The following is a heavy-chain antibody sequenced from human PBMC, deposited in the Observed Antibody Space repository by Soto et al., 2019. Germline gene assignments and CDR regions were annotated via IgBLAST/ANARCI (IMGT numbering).Heavy chain of an antibody. CDR3: ARDQYYDFWSGYRGDAFDI. CDR2: ISSSSSYI. J-gene: IGHJ3*02. V-gene: IGHV3-21*01. D-gene: IGHD3-3*01. Sequence: EVQLVESGGGLVKPGGSLRLSCAASGFTFSSYSMNWVRQAPGKGLEWVSSISSSSSYIYYADSVKGRFTISRDNAKNSLYLQMNSLRAEDTAVYYCARDQYYDFWSGYRGDAFDIWGQGTMVTVSS. CDR1: GFTFSSYS.